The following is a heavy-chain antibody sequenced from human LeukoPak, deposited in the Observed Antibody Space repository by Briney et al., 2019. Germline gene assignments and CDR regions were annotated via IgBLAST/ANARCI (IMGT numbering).Heavy chain of an antibody. CDR3: AKDLTAQKWLLNYYYYYGMDV. Sequence: PSGRSLRLSCAASGFTFSSYGMHWVRQAPGKGLEWVAVISYDGSNKYYADSVKGRFTISRDNSKNTLYLQMNSLRAEDTAVYYCAKDLTAQKWLLNYYYYYGMDVWGQGTTVTVSS. CDR2: ISYDGSNK. CDR1: GFTFSSYG. D-gene: IGHD3-22*01. V-gene: IGHV3-30*18. J-gene: IGHJ6*02.